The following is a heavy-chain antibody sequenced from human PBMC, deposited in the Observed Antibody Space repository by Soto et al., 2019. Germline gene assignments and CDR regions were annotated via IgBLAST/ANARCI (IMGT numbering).Heavy chain of an antibody. D-gene: IGHD3-3*01. CDR3: ARERKFDFWRKGLDV. J-gene: IGHJ6*02. Sequence: ASVKVSCKASGYTFTTYDINWVRQAPGQGLEWLGWMDPNSGGTGYAQNFQGRITMTRNISRNTAHMELSSLQSEDTAVYYCARERKFDFWRKGLDVWGQGTTVTVSS. CDR2: MDPNSGGT. CDR1: GYTFTTYD. V-gene: IGHV1-8*01.